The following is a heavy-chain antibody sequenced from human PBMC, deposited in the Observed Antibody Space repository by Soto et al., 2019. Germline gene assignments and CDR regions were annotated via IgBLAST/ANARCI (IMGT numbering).Heavy chain of an antibody. D-gene: IGHD2-21*01. CDR2: IRDRTNGYAT. CDR1: GFSISGSG. V-gene: IGHV3-73*01. Sequence: EVQLVESGGGLVQPGGSLRLSCAASGFSISGSGIHWVRQASGKGLEWVARIRDRTNGYATGFAASVQGRFSISRDDSKNSAFLQMNSLNAEDTAVYYCTRVEAPGDCAFDIWGQGTMVTVSS. CDR3: TRVEAPGDCAFDI. J-gene: IGHJ3*02.